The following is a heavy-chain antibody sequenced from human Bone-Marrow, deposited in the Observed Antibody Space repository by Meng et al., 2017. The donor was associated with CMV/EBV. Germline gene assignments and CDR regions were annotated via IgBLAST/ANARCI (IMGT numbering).Heavy chain of an antibody. CDR2: IRYDGSNK. Sequence: LALTCAASGFTFSSYGMHWVRQAPGKGLEWVAFIRYDGSNKYYADSVKGRFTISRDNSKNTLYLQMNSLRAEDTAVYYCAPLGYCSTSSFYRKDYWGQGTLVTVSS. J-gene: IGHJ4*02. D-gene: IGHD2-2*02. V-gene: IGHV3-30*02. CDR1: GFTFSSYG. CDR3: APLGYCSTSSFYRKDY.